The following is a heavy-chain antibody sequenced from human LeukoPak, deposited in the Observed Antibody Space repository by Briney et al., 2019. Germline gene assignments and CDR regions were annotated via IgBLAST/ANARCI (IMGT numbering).Heavy chain of an antibody. J-gene: IGHJ4*02. CDR1: GFTFSSYG. CDR2: IRYDGSNE. Sequence: GGSLRLSCAASGFTFSSYGMHWVRQAPGKGLEWVAFIRYDGSNEYYGDSVKGRFTISRDNSKNTLSLQMNSLRAEDTAVYYCVRDNPRCCGVVPVNIDDFWGQGTLVTVSS. CDR3: VRDNPRCCGVVPVNIDDF. D-gene: IGHD2-15*01. V-gene: IGHV3-30*02.